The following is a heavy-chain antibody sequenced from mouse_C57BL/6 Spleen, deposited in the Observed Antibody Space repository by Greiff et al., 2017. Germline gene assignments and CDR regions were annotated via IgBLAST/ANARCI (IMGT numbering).Heavy chain of an antibody. D-gene: IGHD2-3*01. CDR1: GYTFTSYW. Sequence: QVQLQQPGAELVKPGASVKMSCKASGYTFTSYWITWVKQSPGQGLEWIGDIYPGSGSTNYNQKFKSKATLTVDTSSSTAYMQLSSLTSEDSAVYYCARGDGYPYYAMDYWGQGTSVTVSS. V-gene: IGHV1-55*01. CDR2: IYPGSGST. J-gene: IGHJ4*01. CDR3: ARGDGYPYYAMDY.